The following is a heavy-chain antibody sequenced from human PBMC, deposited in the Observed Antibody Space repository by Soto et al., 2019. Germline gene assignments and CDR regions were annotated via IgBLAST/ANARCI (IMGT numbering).Heavy chain of an antibody. Sequence: SVNVSCKANRGAFSWNRITWLRRASGQGLEWIGRIIPILAKATYAEKCQGRVTISADKSTSTAYMELSSLRSEDTAGVYCARDCGYCRGGIRQIEGPIDYWG. CDR2: IIPILAKA. V-gene: IGHV1-69*08. CDR1: RGAFSWNR. D-gene: IGHD2-15*01. J-gene: IGHJ4*01. CDR3: ARDCGYCRGGIRQIEGPIDY.